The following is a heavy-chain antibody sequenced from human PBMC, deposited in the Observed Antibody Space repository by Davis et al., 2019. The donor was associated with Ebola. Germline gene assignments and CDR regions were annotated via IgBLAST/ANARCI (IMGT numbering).Heavy chain of an antibody. D-gene: IGHD3-9*01. CDR2: INAGNGNT. CDR1: GYTFTSYA. J-gene: IGHJ6*04. CDR3: AADGGGFDWLLTTYYYYGMDV. Sequence: AASVKVSCKASGYTFTSYAMHWVRQAPGQRLEWMGWINAGNGNTKYSQKFQGRVTITRDTSASTAYMELSSLRSEDTAVYYCAADGGGFDWLLTTYYYYGMDVWGKGTTVTVSS. V-gene: IGHV1-3*01.